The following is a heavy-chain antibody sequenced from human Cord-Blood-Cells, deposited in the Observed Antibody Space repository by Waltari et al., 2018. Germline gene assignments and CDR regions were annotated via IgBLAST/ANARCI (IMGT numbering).Heavy chain of an antibody. CDR2: IYYRGST. V-gene: IGHV4-59*11. Sequence: QVQLQESGPGLVQPSETLPLTCTVPGGSLSSHYCSWIRQPPGKGLEWIGYIYYRGSTNYNPSLKSRVTISVDTSKNQFSLKLSSVTAADTAVYYCARGTGPLGVNDYWGQGTLVTVSS. CDR3: ARGTGPLGVNDY. J-gene: IGHJ4*02. D-gene: IGHD3-16*01. CDR1: GGSLSSHY.